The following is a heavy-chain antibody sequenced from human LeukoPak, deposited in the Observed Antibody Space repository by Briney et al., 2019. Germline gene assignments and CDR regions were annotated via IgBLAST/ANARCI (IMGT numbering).Heavy chain of an antibody. CDR2: IYYSGST. Sequence: PSETLSLTCTVSGGSISSYYWSLIRQPPGKGLEWIGYIYYSGSTNYNPSLKSRVTISVDTSKNQFSLKLSSVTAADTAVYYCARARGWIQLWLGPHRTYYFDYWGQGTLVTVSS. D-gene: IGHD5-18*01. CDR3: ARARGWIQLWLGPHRTYYFDY. J-gene: IGHJ4*02. V-gene: IGHV4-59*12. CDR1: GGSISSYY.